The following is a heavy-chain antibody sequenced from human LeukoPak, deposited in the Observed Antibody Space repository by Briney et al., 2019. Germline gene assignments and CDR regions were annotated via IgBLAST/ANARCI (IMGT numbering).Heavy chain of an antibody. CDR2: IISSRSYI. CDR1: GFTFSSYS. Sequence: PGGSLRLSCAAYGFTFSSYSMNWVRQAPGKGLEWVSSIISSRSYIYYADSVKGRFSICRDYSKNRLLLQMSSLISEDAGDYYCVKYLDSSYSVWGQGALVAVSS. D-gene: IGHD3-22*01. V-gene: IGHV3-21*01. CDR3: VKYLDSSYSV. J-gene: IGHJ4*02.